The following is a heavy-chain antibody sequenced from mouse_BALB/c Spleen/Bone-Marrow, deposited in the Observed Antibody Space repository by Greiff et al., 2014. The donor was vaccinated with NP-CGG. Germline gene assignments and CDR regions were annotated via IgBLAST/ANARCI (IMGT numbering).Heavy chain of an antibody. CDR2: FSSGSTAI. D-gene: IGHD4-1*01. CDR3: ARGGNWDDFDV. V-gene: IGHV5-17*02. CDR1: GFTFSSFG. J-gene: IGHJ1*01. Sequence: EVMLVESGGGLVQPGGSRKLSCAASGFTFSSFGMHWVRQAPEKGLEWGAYFSSGSTAICYADTVKGRFTISRDNPKNTLFLQMTSLRSEDTAMYYCARGGNWDDFDVWGAGTTVTVSS.